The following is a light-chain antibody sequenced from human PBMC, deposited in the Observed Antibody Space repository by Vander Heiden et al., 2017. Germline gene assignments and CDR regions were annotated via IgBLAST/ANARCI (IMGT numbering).Light chain of an antibody. CDR2: DAS. CDR1: QDISNY. V-gene: IGKV1-33*01. Sequence: DIQMTQSPSSLFASVGDRVTITCQASQDISNYLNWYQQKPGKAPKLLIYDASNLETGVPSRFSGSGSGTDFTFTISSLHPEDIATYYCLQDDNLPITFGQGTQLEIK. CDR3: LQDDNLPIT. J-gene: IGKJ5*01.